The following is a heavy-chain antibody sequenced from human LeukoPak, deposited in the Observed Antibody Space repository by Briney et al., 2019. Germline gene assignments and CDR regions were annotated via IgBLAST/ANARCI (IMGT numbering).Heavy chain of an antibody. J-gene: IGHJ5*02. CDR2: INPGGGST. CDR3: SRDLSVTFIGSWFDP. Sequence: GASVTVSYKASGFTFTTYYIHWVRQAPGQALEWMGSINPGGGSTGYAQKFQGRFIMPRDISTSTVYMELSSQRSDDTAVDYCSRDLSVTFIGSWFDPWVQGTLVTVSS. D-gene: IGHD2/OR15-2a*01. V-gene: IGHV1-46*01. CDR1: GFTFTTYY.